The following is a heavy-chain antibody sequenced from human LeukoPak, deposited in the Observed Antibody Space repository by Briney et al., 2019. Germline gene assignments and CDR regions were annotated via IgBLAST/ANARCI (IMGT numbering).Heavy chain of an antibody. Sequence: GGSLRLSCAASGFTFSSYGMHWVRQAPGKGLEWVAVIWYGGSNKYYADSVKGRFTISRDNSKNTLYLQMNSLRAEDTAVYYCAKDAAAAGYFDYWGQGTLVTVSS. V-gene: IGHV3-30*02. D-gene: IGHD6-13*01. CDR1: GFTFSSYG. CDR2: IWYGGSNK. CDR3: AKDAAAAGYFDY. J-gene: IGHJ4*02.